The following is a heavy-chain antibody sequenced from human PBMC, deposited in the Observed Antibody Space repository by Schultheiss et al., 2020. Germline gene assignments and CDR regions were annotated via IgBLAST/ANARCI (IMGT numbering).Heavy chain of an antibody. Sequence: SETLSLTCTVSGGSISSSSYYWSWIRQPPGKGLEWIGRIYTSGSTNYNPSLKSRVTMSVDTSKNQFSLKLSSVTAADTAVYYCARRGRYYYYGMDVWGQGTTVTVSS. CDR3: ARRGRYYYYGMDV. CDR1: GGSISSSSYY. V-gene: IGHV4-61*02. CDR2: IYTSGST. J-gene: IGHJ6*02.